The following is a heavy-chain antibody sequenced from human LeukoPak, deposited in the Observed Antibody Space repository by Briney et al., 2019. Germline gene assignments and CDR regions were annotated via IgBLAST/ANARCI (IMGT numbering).Heavy chain of an antibody. Sequence: RPSETLSLTCTVSGGSISSYYWSWIRQPPGKGLEYIGYIYYGGSTNYNPSLKSRVTISVDTSKNQFSLKLSSVTAADTAVYYCARTEESGYSYGYFGYYYYMDVWGKGTTVTVSS. D-gene: IGHD5-18*01. V-gene: IGHV4-59*01. CDR1: GGSISSYY. CDR3: ARTEESGYSYGYFGYYYYMDV. J-gene: IGHJ6*03. CDR2: IYYGGST.